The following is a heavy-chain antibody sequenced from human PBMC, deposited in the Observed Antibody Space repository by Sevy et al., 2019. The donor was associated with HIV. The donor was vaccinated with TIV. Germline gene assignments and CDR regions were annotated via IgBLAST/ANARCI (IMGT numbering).Heavy chain of an antibody. J-gene: IGHJ3*01. D-gene: IGHD3-16*01. V-gene: IGHV4-30-4*01. CDR3: ARGVGGPGVMITFGGVKYAFDF. CDR1: GGSITTTDYY. CDR2: IHYSGRT. Sequence: SETLSLTCTVSGGSITTTDYYWSWIRQSPRKGLEWIGYIHYSGRTYYNPSLKSRVTMSVDTSRNQFSLGLNSVTATDTAVYYCARGVGGPGVMITFGGVKYAFDFWGQGRTVTVSS.